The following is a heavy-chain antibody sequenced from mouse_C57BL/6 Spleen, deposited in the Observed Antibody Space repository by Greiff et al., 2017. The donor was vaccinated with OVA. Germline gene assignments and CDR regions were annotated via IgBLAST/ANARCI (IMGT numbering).Heavy chain of an antibody. CDR3: ARGKGERYFDY. CDR1: GYTFTSYW. Sequence: VQLQQPGAELVRPGSSVKLSCKASGYTFTSYWMHWVKQRPIQGLEWIGNIDPSDSETHYNQKFKDKATLTVDKSSSTAYMQLSSLTSEDSAVYYCARGKGERYFDYWGQGTTLTVSS. V-gene: IGHV1-52*01. J-gene: IGHJ2*01. CDR2: IDPSDSET.